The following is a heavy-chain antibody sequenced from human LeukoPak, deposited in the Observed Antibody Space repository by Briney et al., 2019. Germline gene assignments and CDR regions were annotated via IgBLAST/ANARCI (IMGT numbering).Heavy chain of an antibody. V-gene: IGHV4-34*01. CDR2: INHSGST. Sequence: PSETLSLTCTVSGYSINSGYYWSWIRQPPGKGLEWIGEINHSGSTNYNPSLKSRVTISVDTSKNQFSLKLSSVTAADTAVYYCARGQGDIVVVPAATLCYYYYMDVWGKGTTVTVSS. D-gene: IGHD2-2*01. J-gene: IGHJ6*03. CDR3: ARGQGDIVVVPAATLCYYYYMDV. CDR1: GYSINSGYY.